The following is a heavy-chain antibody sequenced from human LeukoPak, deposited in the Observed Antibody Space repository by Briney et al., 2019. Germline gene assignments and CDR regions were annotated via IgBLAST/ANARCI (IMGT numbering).Heavy chain of an antibody. D-gene: IGHD4-17*01. CDR3: ARGEMTTVTTPIDY. J-gene: IGHJ4*02. CDR1: GGTFSSYA. Sequence: ASVKVSCKASGGTFSSYAISWVRQAPGLGHEWMGGIIPIFGTANYAQKFQGRVTITADESTSTAYMELSSLRSEDTAVYYCARGEMTTVTTPIDYWGQGTLVTVSS. V-gene: IGHV1-69*13. CDR2: IIPIFGTA.